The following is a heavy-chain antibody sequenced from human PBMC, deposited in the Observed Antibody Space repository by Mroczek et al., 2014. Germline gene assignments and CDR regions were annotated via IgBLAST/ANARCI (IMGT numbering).Heavy chain of an antibody. CDR2: IWYDGSNK. D-gene: IGHD5-18*01. V-gene: IGHV3-33*01. Sequence: ESGGGVVQPGRSLRLSCAASGFTFSSYGMHWVRQAPGKGLEWVAVIWYDGSNKYYADSVKGRFTISRDNSKNTLYLQMNSLRAEDTAVYYCATLGANVDTAMVTPYYMDVWGKGTTVTVSS. CDR1: GFTFSSYG. J-gene: IGHJ6*03. CDR3: ATLGANVDTAMVTPYYMDV.